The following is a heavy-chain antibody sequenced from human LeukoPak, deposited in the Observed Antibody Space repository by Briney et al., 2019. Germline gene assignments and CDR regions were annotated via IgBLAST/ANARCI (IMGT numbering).Heavy chain of an antibody. V-gene: IGHV3-21*01. D-gene: IGHD6-6*01. J-gene: IGHJ4*02. CDR2: ISSSSSYI. CDR3: ARDPLGNSSSSPLFDY. CDR1: GFTFSSYS. Sequence: GSLRLSCAASGFTFSSYSMNWVRQAPGKGLEWVSSISSSSSYIYYADSVKGRFTISRDNAKNSLYLQMNSLRAEDTAVYYCARDPLGNSSSSPLFDYWGQGTLVTVSS.